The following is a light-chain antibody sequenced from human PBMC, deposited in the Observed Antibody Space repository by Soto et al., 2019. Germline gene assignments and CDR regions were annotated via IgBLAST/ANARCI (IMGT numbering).Light chain of an antibody. CDR3: CSYAGGFYV. CDR2: DVS. V-gene: IGLV2-11*01. Sequence: QSVLTQPRSVSGSPGQSVTISCTGTSSDVGGYNYVSWYQQHPGKAPKLMIYDVSKRPSGVPDRFSGSKSGNTASLTISGLQAEDEADYYCCSYAGGFYVFGTGTKVNVL. J-gene: IGLJ1*01. CDR1: SSDVGGYNY.